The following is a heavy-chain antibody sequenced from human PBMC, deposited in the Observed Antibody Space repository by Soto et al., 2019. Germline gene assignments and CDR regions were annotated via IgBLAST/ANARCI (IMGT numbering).Heavy chain of an antibody. J-gene: IGHJ4*02. D-gene: IGHD2-8*01. CDR1: GFSLSTSGVG. CDR2: IYWDDDK. V-gene: IGHV2-5*02. Sequence: QIALKESGPTRVKPTQTLTLTCTVSGFSLSTSGVGVGWIRQPPGKPLECLALIYWDDDKRYSPSLNSRLTLYKDTSKRQDVLPMPYIDSMDTATYYCKHRRMHNGDGDRRFFCYWAQGTLLTVSS. CDR3: KHRRMHNGDGDRRFFCY.